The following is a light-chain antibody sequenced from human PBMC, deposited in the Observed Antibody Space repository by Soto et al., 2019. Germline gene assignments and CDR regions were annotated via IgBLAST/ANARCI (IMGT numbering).Light chain of an antibody. V-gene: IGLV2-14*01. J-gene: IGLJ2*01. CDR1: SSDVGGYNY. CDR3: TSYTSSSTVV. Sequence: QSALTQPASVSGSPGQSITISCTGTSSDVGGYNYVSWYQQHPGKAPKLMIYDVSNRPSGVSNRFSGSKSGNTASLTISGLQAEDVGDYYCTSYTSSSTVVFGGGTKLTFL. CDR2: DVS.